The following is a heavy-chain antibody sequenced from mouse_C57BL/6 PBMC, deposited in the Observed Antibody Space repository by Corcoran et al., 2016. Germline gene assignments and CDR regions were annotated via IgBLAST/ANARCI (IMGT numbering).Heavy chain of an antibody. CDR2: INPYNGGT. Sequence: VQLQQSGPVLVKPGALVKMSCKASGYSFTDYYMNWVKQSHGKSHEWIGVINPYNGGTSYNQKFKGKATLTVVKSSSTAYMELNSLTSEDSAVYYCARGDYYAYYIDYWGQGTTLTVSS. J-gene: IGHJ2*01. D-gene: IGHD1-1*01. V-gene: IGHV1-19*01. CDR1: GYSFTDYY. CDR3: ARGDYYAYYIDY.